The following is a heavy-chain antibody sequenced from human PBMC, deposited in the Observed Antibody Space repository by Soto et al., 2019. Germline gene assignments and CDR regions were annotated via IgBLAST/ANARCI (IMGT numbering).Heavy chain of an antibody. CDR1: GFTFSSYD. Sequence: PGGSLRLSCAASGFTFSSYDMHWVRQATGKGLEWVSAIGTAGDTYYPGSVKGRFTISRENAKNSLYLQMNSLRAGDTAVYYCARQYSSGIYYFYAYHCDVIDVPGQRSTVTVS. CDR3: ARQYSSGIYYFYAYHCDVIDV. V-gene: IGHV3-13*04. D-gene: IGHD6-19*01. CDR2: IGTAGDT. J-gene: IGHJ6*02.